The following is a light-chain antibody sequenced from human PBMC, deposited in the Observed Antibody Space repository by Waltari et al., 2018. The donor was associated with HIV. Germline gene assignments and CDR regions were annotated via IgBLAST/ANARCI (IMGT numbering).Light chain of an antibody. CDR1: QSISSY. V-gene: IGKV1-39*01. CDR2: AAS. CDR3: QQSYSTPPYT. Sequence: DIQMTQSPSSLSASVGDRVTITCRASQSISSYLNWYQQNPGKAPKLLIYAASSLQSGVPSRFTGSGSGTDFTLTISSLQPEDFATYYCQQSYSTPPYTFGQGTKLEFK. J-gene: IGKJ2*01.